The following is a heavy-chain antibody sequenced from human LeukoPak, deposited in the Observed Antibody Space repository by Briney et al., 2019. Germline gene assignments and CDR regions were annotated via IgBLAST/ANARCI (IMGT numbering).Heavy chain of an antibody. D-gene: IGHD4-23*01. J-gene: IGHJ4*02. CDR2: INHSGST. CDR1: GGSFSGYY. Sequence: KPSETLSLTCAVCGGSFSGYYWSWIRQPPGKGLEWIGEINHSGSTNYNPSLKSRVTISVDTSKNQFSLKLSSVTAADTAVYYCARGPDYGGNSRHLSWGQGTLVTVSS. CDR3: ARGPDYGGNSRHLS. V-gene: IGHV4-34*01.